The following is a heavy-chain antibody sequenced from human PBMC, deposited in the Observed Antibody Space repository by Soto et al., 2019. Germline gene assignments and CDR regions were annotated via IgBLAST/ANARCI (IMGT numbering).Heavy chain of an antibody. CDR3: AREIKTWIPYGPDYYYYGMDV. Sequence: QVQLVESGGGVVQPGRSLRLSCAASGFTFSSYAMHWVRQAPGKGLEWVAVISYDGSNKYYADSVKGRFTISRDNSKNTLYLQMNSLRAEDTAVYYCAREIKTWIPYGPDYYYYGMDVWGQGTTVTVSS. J-gene: IGHJ6*02. D-gene: IGHD4-17*01. CDR2: ISYDGSNK. CDR1: GFTFSSYA. V-gene: IGHV3-30-3*01.